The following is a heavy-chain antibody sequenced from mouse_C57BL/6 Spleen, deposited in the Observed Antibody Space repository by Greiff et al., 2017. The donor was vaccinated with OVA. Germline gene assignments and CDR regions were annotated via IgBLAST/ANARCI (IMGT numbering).Heavy chain of an antibody. Sequence: QVQLKESGAELARPGASVKMSCKASGYTFTSYTMHWVKQRPGQGLEWIGYINPSSGYTKYNQKFKDKATLTADKSSSTAYMQLSSLTSEDSAVYYCARGHDGYYGFAYWGQGTLVTVSA. V-gene: IGHV1-4*01. CDR3: ARGHDGYYGFAY. CDR1: GYTFTSYT. D-gene: IGHD2-3*01. J-gene: IGHJ3*01. CDR2: INPSSGYT.